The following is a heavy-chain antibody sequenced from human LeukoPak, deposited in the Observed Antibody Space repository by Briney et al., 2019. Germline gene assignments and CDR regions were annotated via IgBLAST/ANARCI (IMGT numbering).Heavy chain of an antibody. CDR1: GYTFTGYY. CDR3: ARDIKGYYDFWSGYTTEPYYFDY. CDR2: INPNSGGT. D-gene: IGHD3-3*01. J-gene: IGHJ4*02. V-gene: IGHV1-2*02. Sequence: GASVKVSCKASGYTFTGYYMHWVRQAPGQGLEWMGWINPNSGGTNYAQKVQGRVTMTRDTSISTAYMELSRLRSDDTAVYYCARDIKGYYDFWSGYTTEPYYFDYWGQGTLVTVSS.